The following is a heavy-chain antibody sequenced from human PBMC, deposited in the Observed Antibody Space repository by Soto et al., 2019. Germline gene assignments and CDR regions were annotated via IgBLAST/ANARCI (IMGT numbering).Heavy chain of an antibody. CDR3: ATAYDSSGCYYVVYAFDI. V-gene: IGHV5-51*01. Sequence: GESLKISCKGSGYSFTSYWIGWVRQMPGKGLEWMGIIYPGDSDTRYSPSFQGQVTISADKSISTAYLQWSSLKASDTAMYYCATAYDSSGCYYVVYAFDIWGQGTMVTVSS. CDR1: GYSFTSYW. D-gene: IGHD3-22*01. CDR2: IYPGDSDT. J-gene: IGHJ3*02.